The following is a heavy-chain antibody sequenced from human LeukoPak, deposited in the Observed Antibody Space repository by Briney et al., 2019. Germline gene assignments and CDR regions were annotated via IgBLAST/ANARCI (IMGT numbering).Heavy chain of an antibody. Sequence: GGSLRLSCAASGFSFSSHDMHWVRQAPGKGLEWVSVVWSDGSNKYYADSVKGRFTISRDNAKNSLYLQMNSLRAEDTAVYYCARDRGYDILTGYYTTAFDIWGQGTMATVSS. V-gene: IGHV3-33*01. CDR2: VWSDGSNK. CDR1: GFSFSSHD. D-gene: IGHD3-9*01. CDR3: ARDRGYDILTGYYTTAFDI. J-gene: IGHJ3*02.